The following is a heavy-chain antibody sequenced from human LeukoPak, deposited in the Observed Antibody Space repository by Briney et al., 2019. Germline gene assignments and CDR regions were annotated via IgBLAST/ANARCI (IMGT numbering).Heavy chain of an antibody. V-gene: IGHV4-34*01. J-gene: IGHJ4*02. CDR2: INHSGST. Sequence: SETLSLTCAVYGGSFSGYYWSWIRQPPGKGLEWIGEINHSGSTNYNPSLKSRVTISVDTSKNQFSLKLSSVTAADTAVYYCARWGSGWYYFDYWGQGTLVTVTS. D-gene: IGHD6-19*01. CDR3: ARWGSGWYYFDY. CDR1: GGSFSGYY.